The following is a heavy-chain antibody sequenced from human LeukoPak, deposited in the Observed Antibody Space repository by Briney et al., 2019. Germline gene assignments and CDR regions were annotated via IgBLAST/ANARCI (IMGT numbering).Heavy chain of an antibody. J-gene: IGHJ6*03. CDR1: GFTFSSYS. CDR2: ISSSSSYI. D-gene: IGHD6-13*01. CDR3: ARGLGSSWYDYYYMDV. V-gene: IGHV3-21*01. Sequence: GGSLRLSCAASGFTFSSYSMNWVRQAPGKGLEWVSSISSSSSYIYYADSVKGRFTISRDNAKNSLYLQMNSLRAEDTAVYYCARGLGSSWYDYYYMDVWGKGTTVTISS.